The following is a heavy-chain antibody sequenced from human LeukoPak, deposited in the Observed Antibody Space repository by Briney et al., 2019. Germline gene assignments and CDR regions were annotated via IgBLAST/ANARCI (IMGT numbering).Heavy chain of an antibody. J-gene: IGHJ4*02. CDR2: ISANNGDT. Sequence: GASVKVSCKTSGYTFTSHGISWVRQAPGQGLEWMGWISANNGDTNYAQRMQGRLTMTTDTSTSTAYMELRSLSSDDTAIYYCARDWHTVIADYCGQGTLVTVSS. CDR1: GYTFTSHG. D-gene: IGHD4-11*01. V-gene: IGHV1-18*01. CDR3: ARDWHTVIADY.